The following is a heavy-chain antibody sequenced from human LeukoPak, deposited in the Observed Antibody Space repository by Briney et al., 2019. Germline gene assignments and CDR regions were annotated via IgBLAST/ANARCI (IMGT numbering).Heavy chain of an antibody. J-gene: IGHJ5*02. D-gene: IGHD1-1*01. CDR3: ARDTDWNDAWFDP. Sequence: SETLSLTCTVSGGSISSGSYYWSWIRQPAGKGLEWIGRIYTSGSTNYNPSLKSRVTISVDTSKNQFSLKLSSVTAADTAVYYCARDTDWNDAWFDPWGQGTLVTVSS. CDR1: GGSISSGSYY. V-gene: IGHV4-61*02. CDR2: IYTSGST.